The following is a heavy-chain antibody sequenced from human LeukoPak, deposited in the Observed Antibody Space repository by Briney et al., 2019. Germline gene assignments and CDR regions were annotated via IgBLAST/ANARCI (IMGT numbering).Heavy chain of an antibody. D-gene: IGHD3-10*01. Sequence: ASVKVSSKASGYTFTSYGISWVRQAPGQGLEWMGWISAYNGNTNYAQKLQGRVTMTTDTFTSTAYMELRNLRSDDTAVYYCARAKYGSEGDYWGQGTLVTVSS. CDR3: ARAKYGSEGDY. CDR2: ISAYNGNT. V-gene: IGHV1-18*01. J-gene: IGHJ4*02. CDR1: GYTFTSYG.